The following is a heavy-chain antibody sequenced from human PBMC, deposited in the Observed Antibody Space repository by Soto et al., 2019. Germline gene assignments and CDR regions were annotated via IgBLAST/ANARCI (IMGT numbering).Heavy chain of an antibody. Sequence: ASVKVSCKASGYTFTGYFMHWVRQAPGQGLEWMGWINPYSGGADYAQSFQGRVTITADESTSTAYMELSSLRSEDTAVYYCARGPEYSSTALFDYWGQGTLVTVSS. CDR2: INPYSGGA. CDR3: ARGPEYSSTALFDY. V-gene: IGHV1-2*02. J-gene: IGHJ4*02. CDR1: GYTFTGYF. D-gene: IGHD6-6*01.